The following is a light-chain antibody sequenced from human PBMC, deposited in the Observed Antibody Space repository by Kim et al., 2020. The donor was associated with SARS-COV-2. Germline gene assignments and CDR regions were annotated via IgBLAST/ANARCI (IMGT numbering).Light chain of an antibody. Sequence: SSELTQDPAVSVALGQTVRITCQGDSLRSYYATWYQQKPGQAPIVVIYGKNNRPSGIPDRFSGSSSGDTASLTITGTQAGDEADYYCNFRGSNANVLFGG. CDR1: SLRSYY. CDR2: GKN. CDR3: NFRGSNANVL. V-gene: IGLV3-19*01. J-gene: IGLJ2*01.